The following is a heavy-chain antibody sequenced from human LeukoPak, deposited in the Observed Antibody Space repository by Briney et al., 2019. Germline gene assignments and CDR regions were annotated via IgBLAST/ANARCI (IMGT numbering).Heavy chain of an antibody. D-gene: IGHD3-22*01. CDR3: ARVRSYYYDSSGYYYAPYDY. CDR2: IYYSGST. J-gene: IGHJ4*02. Sequence: KTSETLSLTCTVSGGSISSYYWSWIRQPPGKGLEWIGYIYYSGSTNYNPSLKSRVTISVDTSKNQFSLKLSSVTAADTAVYYCARVRSYYYDSSGYYYAPYDYWGQGTLVTVSS. CDR1: GGSISSYY. V-gene: IGHV4-59*01.